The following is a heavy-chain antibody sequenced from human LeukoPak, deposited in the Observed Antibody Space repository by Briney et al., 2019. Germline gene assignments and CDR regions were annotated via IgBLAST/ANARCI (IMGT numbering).Heavy chain of an antibody. Sequence: SETLSLTCTVSGGSISSYYWSWIRQPPGKGLEWIGYIYYSESTNYNPSLKSRVTISVDTSKNQFSLKLSSVTAADTAVYYCARSPYSSSSEFDYWGQGTLVTVSS. V-gene: IGHV4-59*01. CDR1: GGSISSYY. CDR3: ARSPYSSSSEFDY. CDR2: IYYSEST. D-gene: IGHD6-6*01. J-gene: IGHJ4*02.